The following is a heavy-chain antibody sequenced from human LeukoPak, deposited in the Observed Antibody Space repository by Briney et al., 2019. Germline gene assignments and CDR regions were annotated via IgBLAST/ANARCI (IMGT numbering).Heavy chain of an antibody. V-gene: IGHV3-53*01. J-gene: IGHJ4*02. Sequence: GGSLRLSCAASGFTVSSSSMNWVRQAPGKGLEWVSVIYSGDTTYYADSVKGRFTISRDNSKNTLYLQMNSLRAEDTAVYYCARAVSGSYYFDYWGQGTLVTVSS. D-gene: IGHD1-26*01. CDR1: GFTVSSSS. CDR3: ARAVSGSYYFDY. CDR2: IYSGDTT.